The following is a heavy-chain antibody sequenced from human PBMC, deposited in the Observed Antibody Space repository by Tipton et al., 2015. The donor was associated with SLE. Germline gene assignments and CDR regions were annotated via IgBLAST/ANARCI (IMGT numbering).Heavy chain of an antibody. Sequence: TLSLTCTVSGGSISSHYWSWIRQPPGKGLEWIGYIYYSGSTNYNPSLKSRVTISVDTSKNQFSLKLSSVTAADTAVYYCAREKRAWGAFDIWGQGTMVTVSS. D-gene: IGHD3-16*01. CDR2: IYYSGST. CDR3: AREKRAWGAFDI. CDR1: GGSISSHY. J-gene: IGHJ3*02. V-gene: IGHV4-59*11.